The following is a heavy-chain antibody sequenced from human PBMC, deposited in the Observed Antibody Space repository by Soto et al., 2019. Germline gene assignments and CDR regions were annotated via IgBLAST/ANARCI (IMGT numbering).Heavy chain of an antibody. Sequence: PGGSLRLSCEVSGFNFNDYHMSWIRQAPGKGLEWVSYITNINIRMYYADSVKGRFTISRDNAKKSLYLQMDSLRAEDTAIYFCARGRYALAVWGQGTTVTVSS. CDR1: GFNFNDYH. D-gene: IGHD3-9*01. J-gene: IGHJ6*02. V-gene: IGHV3-11*01. CDR3: ARGRYALAV. CDR2: ITNINIRM.